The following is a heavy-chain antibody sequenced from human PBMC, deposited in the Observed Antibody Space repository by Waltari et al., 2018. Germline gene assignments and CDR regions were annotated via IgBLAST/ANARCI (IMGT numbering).Heavy chain of an antibody. J-gene: IGHJ4*02. CDR2: INPETSST. CDR3: AREKRINYYGSGSYSRGQRGYLDY. CDR1: GYTFTGHY. D-gene: IGHD3-10*01. V-gene: IGHV1-2*02. Sequence: QGQLVQSGAEVKKPGTSVKVSCKASGYTFTGHYMHWVRQAPGQGLEWMGSINPETSSTNYAQNFQGRVTISVDTSKNQFSLKLSSVTAADTAVYYCAREKRINYYGSGSYSRGQRGYLDYWGQGTLVTVSS.